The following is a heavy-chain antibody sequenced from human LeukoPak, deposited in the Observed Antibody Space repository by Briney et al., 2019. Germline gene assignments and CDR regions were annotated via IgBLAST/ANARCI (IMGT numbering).Heavy chain of an antibody. D-gene: IGHD3-10*01. CDR2: IYYSGST. J-gene: IGHJ6*02. Sequence: PSETLSLTCTVSGGSISSGGYYWSWIRQHPGKGLEWIGYIYYSGSTYYNPSLKSRVTISVDTSKNQFSLKLSSVTAADTAVYYCARVNYYGSGTRYYYYGMDVWGQGTTVTVSS. V-gene: IGHV4-31*03. CDR1: GGSISSGGYY. CDR3: ARVNYYGSGTRYYYYGMDV.